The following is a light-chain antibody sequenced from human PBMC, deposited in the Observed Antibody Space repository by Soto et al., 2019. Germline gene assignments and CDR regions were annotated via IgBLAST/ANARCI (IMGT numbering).Light chain of an antibody. V-gene: IGKV1-33*01. CDR3: QQYANPPVT. Sequence: DIQMTQSPSSLSASVGDRVTITCRASQTISTYLNWYQQKPGKAPRLLIYDASSLLSGVPSRFSGSGSGTDFTFTISSLQPEDIATYYCQQYANPPVTFGQGTKVEIK. CDR2: DAS. J-gene: IGKJ1*01. CDR1: QTISTY.